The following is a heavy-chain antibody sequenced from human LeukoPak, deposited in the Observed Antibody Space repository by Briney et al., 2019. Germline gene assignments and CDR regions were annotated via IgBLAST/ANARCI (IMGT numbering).Heavy chain of an antibody. D-gene: IGHD4-17*01. CDR1: GFTFSSYW. V-gene: IGHV3-74*01. CDR2: INSDGSST. CDR3: ARDTDTVTTILDY. J-gene: IGHJ4*02. Sequence: PGGSLRLSCAASGFTFSSYWMHWVHQAPGKGLVWVSRINSDGSSTSYADSVKGRFTISGDNAKNTLYLQMNSLRAEDTAVYYCARDTDTVTTILDYWGQGTLVTVSS.